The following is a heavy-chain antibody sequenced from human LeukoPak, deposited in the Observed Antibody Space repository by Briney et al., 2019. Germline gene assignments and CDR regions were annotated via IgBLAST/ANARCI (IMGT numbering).Heavy chain of an antibody. J-gene: IGHJ4*02. V-gene: IGHV3-23*01. CDR1: GFTFSSYA. D-gene: IGHD6-19*01. CDR3: AKDKQWLVTPGDY. CDR2: ISGSGGST. Sequence: GGSLRLSCAASGFTFSSYAMSWVRQAPGKGLEWVSVISGSGGSTCNADSVKGRFTISRDNSKNTLYLQMNSLRVEDTAVYYCAKDKQWLVTPGDYWGQGTLVTASS.